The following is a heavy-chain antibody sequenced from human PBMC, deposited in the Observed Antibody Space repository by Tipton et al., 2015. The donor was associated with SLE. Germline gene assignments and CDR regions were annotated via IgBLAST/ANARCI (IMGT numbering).Heavy chain of an antibody. V-gene: IGHV4-59*01. CDR2: IYYSGGT. Sequence: TLSLTCTVSGGSISSYYWSWIRQPPGKGLEWIGYIYYSGGTNYNPSLKSRVTISVDTSKNQFSLKLSSVTAADTAVYYCARGYSGSYYYYYYMDVWGKGTTVTVSS. J-gene: IGHJ6*03. CDR1: GGSISSYY. D-gene: IGHD1-26*01. CDR3: ARGYSGSYYYYYYMDV.